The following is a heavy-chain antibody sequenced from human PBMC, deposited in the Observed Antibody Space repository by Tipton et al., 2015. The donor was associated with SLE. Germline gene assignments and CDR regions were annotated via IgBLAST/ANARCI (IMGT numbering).Heavy chain of an antibody. Sequence: QSGPEVKKPGASVKVSCRTSGYTFTSLGITWVRQAPGQGLEWMGWISTYSGNTYYAQRVQDRVTMTTDTSTSTAYMELRSLRSDDTAVYYCARSNAFDIWGQGTMVTVSS. V-gene: IGHV1-18*01. CDR1: GYTFTSLG. J-gene: IGHJ3*02. CDR2: ISTYSGNT. CDR3: ARSNAFDI.